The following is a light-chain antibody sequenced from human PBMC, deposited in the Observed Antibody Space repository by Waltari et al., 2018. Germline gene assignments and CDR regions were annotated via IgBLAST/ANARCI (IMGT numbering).Light chain of an antibody. V-gene: IGLV1-40*01. CDR3: QSYDTSLSVV. CDR1: GSNIGAGYD. CDR2: GSS. Sequence: QSVLTQPPSVSGAPGQRVTISCTGSGSNIGAGYDVTWYQNLPRAAPKLLIYGSSSRPLGVPDRFFGSTSGTSASLAITGLQAEDEGDYYCQSYDTSLSVVFGGGTKLTVL. J-gene: IGLJ3*02.